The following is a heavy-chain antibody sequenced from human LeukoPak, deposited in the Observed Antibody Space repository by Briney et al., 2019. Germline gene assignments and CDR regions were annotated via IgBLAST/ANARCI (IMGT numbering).Heavy chain of an antibody. CDR3: ARRRGDYHFDY. J-gene: IGHJ4*02. CDR1: GGSVSSYY. V-gene: IGHV4-59*08. D-gene: IGHD4-17*01. CDR2: IYYSGSA. Sequence: SETLSLTCTVSGGSVSSYYWSWIRQPPGKGLEWIGYIYYSGSANYNPSLKSRVTISLDTSENQFSLMLTSVTAADTAVYYCARRRGDYHFDYWGRGTLVTVSS.